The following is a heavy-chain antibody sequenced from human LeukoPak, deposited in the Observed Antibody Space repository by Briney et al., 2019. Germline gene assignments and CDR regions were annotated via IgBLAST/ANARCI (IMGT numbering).Heavy chain of an antibody. CDR2: ILYDGNNK. D-gene: IGHD1-26*01. Sequence: PGRSLRLSCAASDFSFSNYGMHWVRQAPGKGLEWVAVILYDGNNKHYAESVKGRFNISRDNSNNMLYLQMNSLRPEDTAVYYCAKDRLFGSGLNGPHYYYGMDVWGQGTTVTVSS. CDR1: DFSFSNYG. J-gene: IGHJ6*02. CDR3: AKDRLFGSGLNGPHYYYGMDV. V-gene: IGHV3-30*18.